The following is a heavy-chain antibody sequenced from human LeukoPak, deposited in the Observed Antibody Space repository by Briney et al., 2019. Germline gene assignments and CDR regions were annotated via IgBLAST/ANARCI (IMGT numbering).Heavy chain of an antibody. D-gene: IGHD1-26*01. J-gene: IGHJ4*02. CDR2: IIPILGIA. V-gene: IGHV1-69*04. CDR3: ARVGSVGDFDY. CDR1: GGTFSSYA. Sequence: SLNPSCKASGGTFSSYAISWVRPAPGQRLEWMGRIIPILGIANYAQKFQGRVTITADKSTSTAYMELSSLRSEDTAVYYCARVGSVGDFDYWGQGTLVTVSS.